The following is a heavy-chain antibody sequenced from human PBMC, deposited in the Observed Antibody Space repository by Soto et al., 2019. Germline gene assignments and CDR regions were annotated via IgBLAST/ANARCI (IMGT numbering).Heavy chain of an antibody. V-gene: IGHV1-69*12. J-gene: IGHJ2*01. Sequence: QVQLVQSGAEVKKPGSSVKVSCKASGGTFSSYAISWVRQAPGQGLEWMGGIIPIIGTANYAEKFQGRVMSTADEFTSTAPMELSSLRSEETTVYYCASWGGCWYFHLWSRGTLVTRS. CDR2: IIPIIGTA. D-gene: IGHD2-21*01. CDR3: ASWGGCWYFHL. CDR1: GGTFSSYA.